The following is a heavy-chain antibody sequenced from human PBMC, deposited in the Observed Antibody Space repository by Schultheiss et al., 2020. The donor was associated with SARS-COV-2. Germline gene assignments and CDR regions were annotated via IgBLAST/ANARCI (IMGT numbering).Heavy chain of an antibody. CDR1: GGSISGYY. J-gene: IGHJ4*02. V-gene: IGHV4-59*03. CDR3: ACYSSSWYNY. CDR2: IYYSGSA. D-gene: IGHD6-13*01. Sequence: GSLRLSCTVSGGSISGYYWSWIRQPPGKGLEWIGSIYYSGSAYYNPSLKSRVTISVDTSKNQFSLKLRSVTAADTAVYYCACYSSSWYNYWGQGTLVTVSS.